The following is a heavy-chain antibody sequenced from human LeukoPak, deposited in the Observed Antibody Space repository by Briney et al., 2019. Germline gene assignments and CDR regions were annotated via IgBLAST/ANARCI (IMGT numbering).Heavy chain of an antibody. Sequence: PGGSLRLSCAASGFTFSSYSMNWVRQAPGKGLEWVSSISSSSSYIYYADSVKGRFTISRDNAKNSLYLQMNSLRAEDTAVYYCASEYSSSWYPHYYGMDVWGQGTTVTVSS. V-gene: IGHV3-21*01. CDR1: GFTFSSYS. CDR2: ISSSSSYI. D-gene: IGHD6-13*01. CDR3: ASEYSSSWYPHYYGMDV. J-gene: IGHJ6*02.